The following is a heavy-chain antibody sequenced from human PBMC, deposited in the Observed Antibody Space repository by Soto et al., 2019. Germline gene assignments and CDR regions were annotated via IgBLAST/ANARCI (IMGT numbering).Heavy chain of an antibody. J-gene: IGHJ4*02. CDR2: IKSKVDGTTT. CDR1: GFNFTNAW. CDR3: TTDAGSGAFAHVWGKRLPSC. V-gene: IGHV3-15*01. Sequence: EGQLAESGGGLAKPGGSLRLSCAASGFNFTNAWMHWVRQAPGKGLEWVGRIKSKVDGTTTAFSAHGTGRFSISRDDAKKTLYLEMNSLKTEETGISFCTTDAGSGAFAHVWGKRLPSCWGPGTLFTVSS. D-gene: IGHD3-16*01.